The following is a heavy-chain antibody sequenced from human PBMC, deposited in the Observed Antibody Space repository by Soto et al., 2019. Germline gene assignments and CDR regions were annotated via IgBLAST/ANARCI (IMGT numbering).Heavy chain of an antibody. Sequence: PVGSLRLSCAASGFTFSSYHMNWVRQAPGKGLEWVSSITSSGVYYRDSVKGRFTISGDNAKNSLYLQMNSLRAEDTAVYYCARDPSGSGPDFDYWGQGILVTVSS. V-gene: IGHV3-21*01. D-gene: IGHD3-10*01. CDR3: ARDPSGSGPDFDY. J-gene: IGHJ4*02. CDR2: ITSSGV. CDR1: GFTFSSYH.